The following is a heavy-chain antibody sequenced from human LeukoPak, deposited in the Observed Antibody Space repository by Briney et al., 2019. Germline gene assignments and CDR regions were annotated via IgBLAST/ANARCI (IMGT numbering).Heavy chain of an antibody. J-gene: IGHJ6*02. CDR2: IYYSGST. CDR1: GGSISSSSYY. V-gene: IGHV4-39*01. D-gene: IGHD3-22*01. CDR3: ARHRKDSSGYYSSYYYGMDV. Sequence: SETLSLTCTVSGGSISSSSYYWGWIRQPPGKGLEWIGSIYYSGSTYYNPSLMSRVTISVDTSKNQFSLKLSSVTAADTAVYYCARHRKDSSGYYSSYYYGMDVWGQGTTVTVSS.